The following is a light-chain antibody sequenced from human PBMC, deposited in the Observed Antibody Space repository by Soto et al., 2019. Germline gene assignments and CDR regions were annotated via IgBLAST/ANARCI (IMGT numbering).Light chain of an antibody. CDR2: RNS. CDR3: AAWDDSLSGRV. CDR1: SSNIGSNY. Sequence: YALTQPPSASGNPGQRVTISCSGSSSNIGSNYVYWYQQLPGTAPKLLIYRNSQRPSGVPDRFSGSKSGTSASLAISGLRSEDEADFYCAAWDDSLSGRVFGTGTKVTVL. V-gene: IGLV1-47*01. J-gene: IGLJ1*01.